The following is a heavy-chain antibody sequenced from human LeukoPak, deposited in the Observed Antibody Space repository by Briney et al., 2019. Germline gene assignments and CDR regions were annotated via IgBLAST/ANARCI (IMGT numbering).Heavy chain of an antibody. D-gene: IGHD2-2*01. CDR2: IIPIFGTA. CDR3: ARAESDQYYFDY. J-gene: IGHJ4*02. V-gene: IGHV1-69*06. CDR1: GGTFSSYA. Sequence: SVKVSCKASGGTFSSYAISWVRQAPGQGLEWMGGIIPIFGTANYAQKFQGRATITADKSTSTAYMELSSMRSEDTAVYYCARAESDQYYFDYWGQGTLVTVSS.